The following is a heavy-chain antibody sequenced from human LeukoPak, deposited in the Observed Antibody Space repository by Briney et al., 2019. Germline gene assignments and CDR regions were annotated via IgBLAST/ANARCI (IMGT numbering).Heavy chain of an antibody. V-gene: IGHV4-30-2*03. CDR1: GGSISSGGYY. CDR2: IYHSGST. J-gene: IGHJ4*02. D-gene: IGHD6-13*01. CDR3: ARHEVAAAVSY. Sequence: LQTLSLTCTVSGGSISSGGYYWSWIRQPPGKGLEWIGYIYHSGSTYYNPSLKSRVTISIDTSKNQFSLKLSSVTAADTAVYYCARHEVAAAVSYWGQGTLVTVSS.